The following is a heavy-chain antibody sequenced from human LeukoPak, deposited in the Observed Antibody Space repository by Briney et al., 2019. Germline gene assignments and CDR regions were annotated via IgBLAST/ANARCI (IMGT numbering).Heavy chain of an antibody. CDR1: GYTFTGYY. V-gene: IGHV1-2*06. CDR2: INPNSGGT. J-gene: IGHJ4*02. CDR3: ARDPLSYSSGWYYFDY. D-gene: IGHD6-19*01. Sequence: ASVKVSCMASGYTFTGYYMHWVRQAPGQGLEWMGRINPNSGGTNYARKFQGRVTMTRDTSISTAYMELSRLRSDDTAVYYCARDPLSYSSGWYYFDYWGQGTLVTVS.